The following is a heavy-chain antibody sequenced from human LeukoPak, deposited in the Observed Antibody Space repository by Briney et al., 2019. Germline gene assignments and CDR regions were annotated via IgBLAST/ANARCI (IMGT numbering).Heavy chain of an antibody. V-gene: IGHV4-59*01. CDR3: ARGLEQPDYYYYMDV. D-gene: IGHD1/OR15-1a*01. CDR2: IYYSGST. J-gene: IGHJ6*03. Sequence: SETPSLTCTVSGGSLSSYYWSWIRQPPGKGLEWIGYIYYSGSTNYNPSLKSRVTISVDTSKNQFSLKLSSVTAADTAVYYCARGLEQPDYYYYMDVWGKGTTVTVAS. CDR1: GGSLSSYY.